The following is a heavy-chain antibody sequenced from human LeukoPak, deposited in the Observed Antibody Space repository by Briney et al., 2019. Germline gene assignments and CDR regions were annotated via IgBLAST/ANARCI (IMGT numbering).Heavy chain of an antibody. Sequence: PGGSLRLSCAASGFTFSSYWMSWVRQAPGKGLEWVANIKQDGSEKYYVDSVKGRFTISRDNAKNSLYLQMNSLRAEDTAVYYCARVAASRSYYFGTIGWGQGTLVTVSS. CDR3: ARVAASRSYYFGTIG. CDR2: IKQDGSEK. V-gene: IGHV3-7*01. CDR1: GFTFSSYW. D-gene: IGHD3-10*01. J-gene: IGHJ4*02.